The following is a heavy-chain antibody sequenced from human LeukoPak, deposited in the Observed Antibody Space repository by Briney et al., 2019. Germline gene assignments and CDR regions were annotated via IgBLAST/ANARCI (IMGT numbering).Heavy chain of an antibody. CDR3: AKDGTMSLYGLDS. V-gene: IGHV3-30*02. CDR2: IRYDGSNK. Sequence: PGGSLRLSCAASGFTFSSYGMRWVRQAPGKGLEWVAFIRYDGSNKYYADSVKGRFTISRDNSKNTLYLQMNSLRAEDTAVYYCAKDGTMSLYGLDSWGQGTLVTVSS. CDR1: GFTFSSYG. J-gene: IGHJ4*02. D-gene: IGHD3-10*02.